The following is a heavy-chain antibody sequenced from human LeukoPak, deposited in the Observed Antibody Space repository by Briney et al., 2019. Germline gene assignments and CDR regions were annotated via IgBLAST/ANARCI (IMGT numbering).Heavy chain of an antibody. Sequence: EGSLRLSCAASGFTFSNYALRWVRQAPDKGLEWVAVISYDGSNKYYADSVKGRFTISRDNSKNTLYLQMNSLRAEDTAVYYCARLKAVAGTLNYFDYWGQGTLVTVSS. CDR2: ISYDGSNK. D-gene: IGHD6-19*01. V-gene: IGHV3-30*04. CDR3: ARLKAVAGTLNYFDY. J-gene: IGHJ4*02. CDR1: GFTFSNYA.